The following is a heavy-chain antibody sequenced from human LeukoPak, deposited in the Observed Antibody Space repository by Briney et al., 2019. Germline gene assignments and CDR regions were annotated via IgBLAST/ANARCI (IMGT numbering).Heavy chain of an antibody. CDR2: ISSSGSTI. Sequence: PGGSLRLSCAASGFTFSDYYMSWIRQAPGKGLEWVSYISSSGSTIYYADSVKGRFTISRDNAKNTLYLQMNSLRAEDTAVYYCAKQRGSGSWYYFDYWGQGTLVTVSS. V-gene: IGHV3-11*01. CDR3: AKQRGSGSWYYFDY. D-gene: IGHD3-10*01. CDR1: GFTFSDYY. J-gene: IGHJ4*02.